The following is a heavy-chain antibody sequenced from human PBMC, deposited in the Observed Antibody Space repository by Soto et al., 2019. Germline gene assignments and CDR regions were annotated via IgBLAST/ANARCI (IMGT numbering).Heavy chain of an antibody. CDR3: ARGEQYSGRIFDY. Sequence: QVQLQQSGPGLVKPSQTRLLTCDISGDSVSSNTAGWNGVRQSPSRGLEWLGRTYYRSKWYYDYALSVRSRITINPDTSKNQYSLQLNSVTPEDTAVYYCARGEQYSGRIFDYWGQGTLVTVSS. J-gene: IGHJ4*01. D-gene: IGHD1-26*01. CDR2: TYYRSKWYY. V-gene: IGHV6-1*01. CDR1: GDSVSSNTAG.